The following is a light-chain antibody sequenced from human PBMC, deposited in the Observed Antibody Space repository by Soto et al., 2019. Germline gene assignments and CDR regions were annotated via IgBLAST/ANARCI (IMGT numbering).Light chain of an antibody. CDR2: DTN. CDR1: PGAVTSGHY. J-gene: IGLJ3*02. Sequence: QAVVTQEPSLTVSPGGTVTLTCDSSPGAVTSGHYPYWFQQKPGQAPRTLIYDTNNKHSWTPSRFSGSLRGGKAALTLSGAQPEDEAEYYCLLFYSGPRVFGEGTKLTVL. CDR3: LLFYSGPRV. V-gene: IGLV7-46*01.